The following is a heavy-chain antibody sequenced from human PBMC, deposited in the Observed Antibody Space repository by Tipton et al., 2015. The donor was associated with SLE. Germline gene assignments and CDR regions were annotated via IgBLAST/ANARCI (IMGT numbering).Heavy chain of an antibody. CDR2: IYYSGST. CDR3: ERQGGTMGPYHRIDF. J-gene: IGHJ6*02. Sequence: SSYWITWVRQPPGKGLEWSGSIYYSGSTYYTPSLKSRVTISVDTSKNQFPLKLTSVTAADTAAYFCERQGGTMGPYHRIDFWGQGTTVTVSS. D-gene: IGHD4/OR15-4a*01. CDR1: SSYW. V-gene: IGHV4-39*06.